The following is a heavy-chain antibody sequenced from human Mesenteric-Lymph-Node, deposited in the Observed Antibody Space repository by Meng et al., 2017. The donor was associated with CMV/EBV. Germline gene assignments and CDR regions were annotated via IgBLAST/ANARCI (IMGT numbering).Heavy chain of an antibody. J-gene: IGHJ4*02. CDR3: AKGNGGFSGYGFDY. CDR2: IRYDGSEK. Sequence: GGSLRLSCAASGFTLSTFGMHWVRQAPGKGLEWVAFIRYDGSEKYYADSVKGRFTISRDISKNTLYLQMNSLSAGDTAIYYCAKGNGGFSGYGFDYWGQGTLVTVSS. D-gene: IGHD5-12*01. V-gene: IGHV3-30*02. CDR1: GFTLSTFG.